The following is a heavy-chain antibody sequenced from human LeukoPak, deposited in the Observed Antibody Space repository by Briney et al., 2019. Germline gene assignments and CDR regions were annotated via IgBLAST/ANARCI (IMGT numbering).Heavy chain of an antibody. Sequence: PSETLSLTCTVSGGSISSSSYYWGWIRQPPGKGLEWTGSIYYSGSTYYNPSLKSRVTISVDTSKNQFSLKLSSVTAADTAVYYCASDSGYDYYFDYWGQGTLVTVSS. V-gene: IGHV4-39*01. CDR2: IYYSGST. CDR1: GGSISSSSYY. D-gene: IGHD5-12*01. J-gene: IGHJ4*02. CDR3: ASDSGYDYYFDY.